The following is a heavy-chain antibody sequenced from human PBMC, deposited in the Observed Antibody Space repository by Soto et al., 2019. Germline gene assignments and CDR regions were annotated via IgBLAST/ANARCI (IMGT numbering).Heavy chain of an antibody. CDR2: INPNSGGT. Sequence: ASVKVSCKASGYTFTSYDINWVRQATGQGLEWMGWINPNSGGTNYAQKFQGRVTMTRDTSISTAYMELSRLRSDDTAVYYCAREGTAMGYFDYWGQGTLVTVSS. CDR3: AREGTAMGYFDY. CDR1: GYTFTSYD. D-gene: IGHD5-18*01. J-gene: IGHJ4*02. V-gene: IGHV1-2*02.